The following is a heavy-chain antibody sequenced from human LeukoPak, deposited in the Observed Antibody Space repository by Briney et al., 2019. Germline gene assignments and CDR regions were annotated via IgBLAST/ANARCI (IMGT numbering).Heavy chain of an antibody. Sequence: GGSLRLSCAASGFTFSSYAMSWVRQAPGKGLEWVSAISGSGGSTYYADSVKGRFTISRDNSKNTLYLQMNSLRAEDTAVYYCAKGGYQLLYDYYYYYMDVWGKGTTVTVSS. CDR2: ISGSGGST. J-gene: IGHJ6*03. D-gene: IGHD2-2*02. CDR3: AKGGYQLLYDYYYYYMDV. V-gene: IGHV3-23*01. CDR1: GFTFSSYA.